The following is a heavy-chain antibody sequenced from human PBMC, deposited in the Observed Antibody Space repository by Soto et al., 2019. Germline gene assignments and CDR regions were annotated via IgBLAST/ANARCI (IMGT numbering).Heavy chain of an antibody. J-gene: IGHJ4*02. CDR2: IGPESGAT. Sequence: RASVKVSCKTSGYTFIGHYIHWVRQAPQQGPEWVGEIGPESGATRYAQKFRGRVTMTMDTSITTVYMELKNLSPDDTAVYYCGRGRSGQIVVFYWGQGTPVTVSS. CDR1: GYTFIGHY. V-gene: IGHV1-2*02. CDR3: GRGRSGQIVVFY. D-gene: IGHD1-26*01.